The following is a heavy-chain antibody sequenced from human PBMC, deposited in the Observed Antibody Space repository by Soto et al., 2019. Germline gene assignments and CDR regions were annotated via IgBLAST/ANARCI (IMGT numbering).Heavy chain of an antibody. Sequence: PSETLALTCTVAGGSISSYYGSWSREPPGKGLEWIGYIYYSGSTNYNPSLKSRVTISVDTSKNQFSLKLSSVTAADTAVYYCARVRDGYYYGMDVWGQGTTVTVSS. CDR3: ARVRDGYYYGMDV. J-gene: IGHJ6*02. V-gene: IGHV4-59*01. CDR1: GGSISSYY. CDR2: IYYSGST.